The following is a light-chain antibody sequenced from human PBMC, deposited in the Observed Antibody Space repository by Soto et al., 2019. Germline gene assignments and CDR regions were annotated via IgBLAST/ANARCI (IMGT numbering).Light chain of an antibody. Sequence: QSALTQPASVSGSPGQSITISCTGTSSDVGSYNLVSWYQQHPGKAPKLMIYEVSKRPSGVSNRFSGSKSGNTASLTISVLQAEDEADYYCCSYAGSSTPVVFGGGTQLTVL. V-gene: IGLV2-23*02. CDR2: EVS. CDR1: SSDVGSYNL. CDR3: CSYAGSSTPVV. J-gene: IGLJ2*01.